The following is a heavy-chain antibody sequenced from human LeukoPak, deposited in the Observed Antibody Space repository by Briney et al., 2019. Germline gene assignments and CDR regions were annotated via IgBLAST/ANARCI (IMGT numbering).Heavy chain of an antibody. CDR1: GYTFTGYY. CDR2: INPNSGGT. J-gene: IGHJ4*02. CDR3: ARDFRGEPYYFDY. Sequence: ASVKVSCKASGYTFTGYYMEWVRQAPGQGLEWMGWINPNSGGTNYAQKFQGRVTMTRDTSISTAYMELSRLRSDDTAVYYCARDFRGEPYYFDYWGQGTLVTVSS. D-gene: IGHD1-14*01. V-gene: IGHV1-2*02.